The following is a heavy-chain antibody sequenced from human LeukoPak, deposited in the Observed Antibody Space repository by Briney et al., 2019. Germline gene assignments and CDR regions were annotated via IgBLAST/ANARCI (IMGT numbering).Heavy chain of an antibody. V-gene: IGHV4-59*12. Sequence: PSETLSLTCTVSGGSISSYYWSWIRQPPGKGLEWIGYIYYSGSTNYNPSLKSRVTISVDTSKNQFSLKLSSVTAADTAVYYCARVRGYGDYLYYFDYWGQGTLVTVSS. J-gene: IGHJ4*02. D-gene: IGHD4-17*01. CDR3: ARVRGYGDYLYYFDY. CDR1: GGSISSYY. CDR2: IYYSGST.